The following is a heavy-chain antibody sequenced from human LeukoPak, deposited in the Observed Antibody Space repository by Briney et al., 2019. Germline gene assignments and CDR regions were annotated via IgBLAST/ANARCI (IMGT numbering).Heavy chain of an antibody. CDR1: GFTFDDYA. J-gene: IGHJ4*02. Sequence: PGGSLRLSCAASGFTFDDYAMHWVRQAPGKGLEWVSLISGDGGSTYYADSVKGRFTISRDNSKNSLYLQMNSLRTEDTALYYCATYTDIAVAGIGEYFDYWGQGTQVTVSS. CDR3: ATYTDIAVAGIGEYFDY. D-gene: IGHD6-19*01. V-gene: IGHV3-43*02. CDR2: ISGDGGST.